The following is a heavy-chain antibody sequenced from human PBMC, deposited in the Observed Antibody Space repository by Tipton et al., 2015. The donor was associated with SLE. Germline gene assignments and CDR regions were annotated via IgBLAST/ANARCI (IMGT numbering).Heavy chain of an antibody. CDR3: ARRVYSSSSYYFDY. J-gene: IGHJ4*01. CDR1: GYSFTRNW. V-gene: IGHV5-51*03. D-gene: IGHD6-13*01. Sequence: QSGAEVKKPGESLKISCQGSGYSFTRNWIGWVRQMPGKGLEWVGIIYPGDSDTRYSPSFQGQVTISADRSISTAYLQWSSLKASDTAIYYCARRVYSSSSYYFDYWGHGTLVTVSS. CDR2: IYPGDSDT.